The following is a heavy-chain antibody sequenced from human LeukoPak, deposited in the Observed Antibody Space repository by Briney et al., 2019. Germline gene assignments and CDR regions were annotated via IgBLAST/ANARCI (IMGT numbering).Heavy chain of an antibody. V-gene: IGHV4-34*01. D-gene: IGHD3-10*01. J-gene: IGHJ4*02. CDR3: ARGLRRRFGEYGFDY. CDR1: GGSFSGYY. CDR2: INHSGST. Sequence: SETLSLTCAEYGGSFSGYYWSWIRQPPGKGLEWIGEINHSGSTNYNPSLKSRVTISVDTSKNQFSLKLSSVTAADTAVYYCARGLRRRFGEYGFDYWGQGTLVTVSS.